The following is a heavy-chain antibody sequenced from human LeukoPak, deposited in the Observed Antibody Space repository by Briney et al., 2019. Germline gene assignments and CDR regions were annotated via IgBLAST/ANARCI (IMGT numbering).Heavy chain of an antibody. Sequence: GGSLRLSCAASGFTVSSNYMSWVRQAPGKGLEWVSVIYSGGSTYYADSVKGRFTISRDNSKNTLYLQMNSLRAEDTAVYYCAKEGSSTFREDFDCWGQGTLVTVSS. CDR2: IYSGGST. D-gene: IGHD3-16*01. V-gene: IGHV3-66*01. CDR3: AKEGSSTFREDFDC. CDR1: GFTVSSNY. J-gene: IGHJ4*02.